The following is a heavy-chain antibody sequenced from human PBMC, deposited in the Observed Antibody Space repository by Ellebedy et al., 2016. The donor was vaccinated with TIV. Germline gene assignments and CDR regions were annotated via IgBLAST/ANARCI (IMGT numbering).Heavy chain of an antibody. CDR3: ARHKAAGGGYYYGMDV. D-gene: IGHD6-13*01. V-gene: IGHV5-51*01. CDR2: IHPGDSDT. J-gene: IGHJ6*02. Sequence: GESLKISXQASGYSFNTYWIAWVRQMPGKGLEWMGIIHPGDSDTRYSSSFQGQVAISVDTSISTAYLQWSSLKASDTATYYCARHKAAGGGYYYGMDVWGQGVTVAVSS. CDR1: GYSFNTYW.